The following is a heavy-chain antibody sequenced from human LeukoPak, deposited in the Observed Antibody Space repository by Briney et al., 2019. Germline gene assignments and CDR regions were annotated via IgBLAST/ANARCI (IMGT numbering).Heavy chain of an antibody. V-gene: IGHV1-69*04. CDR2: IIPILGIA. J-gene: IGHJ4*02. D-gene: IGHD3-3*01. CDR3: ARDKEASGITIFGVVTADYYFDY. CDR1: GGTFSSYA. Sequence: SVKVSCKASGGTFSSYATSWVRQAPGQGLEWMGRIIPILGIANYAQKFQGRVTMTRDTSTSTVYMELSTLRSEDTAVYYRARDKEASGITIFGVVTADYYFDYWGQGTLVTVSS.